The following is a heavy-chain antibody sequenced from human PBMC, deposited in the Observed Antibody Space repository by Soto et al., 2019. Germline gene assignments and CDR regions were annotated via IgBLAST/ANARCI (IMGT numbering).Heavy chain of an antibody. CDR2: IIPIFGTA. D-gene: IGHD1-26*01. V-gene: IGHV1-69*13. CDR3: ATKYSGRSSSSGGAVLRAGIYYYYYGMDV. Sequence: SVKVSCKASAGTFSSYAISWVRQAPGQGLEWMGGIIPIFGTANYAQKFQGRVTITADESTSTAYMELSSLRSEDTAVYYCATKYSGRSSSSGGAVLRAGIYYYYYGMDVWGQGTTVTGSS. CDR1: AGTFSSYA. J-gene: IGHJ6*02.